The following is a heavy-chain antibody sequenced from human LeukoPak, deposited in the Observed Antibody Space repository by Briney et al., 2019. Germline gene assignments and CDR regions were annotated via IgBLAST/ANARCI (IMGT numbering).Heavy chain of an antibody. J-gene: IGHJ6*02. CDR1: GFTFSTYS. D-gene: IGHD3-10*01. CDR2: ISYDGTNI. CDR3: ARDHITLVRGVIYYYYGVDV. V-gene: IGHV3-30-3*01. Sequence: GRSLRLSCAASGFTFSTYSMHWVRQAPGKGLEWVAVISYDGTNIYYADSVKGRFTISRDNSKNTLYLQMNSLRAEDTAVYHCARDHITLVRGVIYYYYGVDVWGQGTTATVSS.